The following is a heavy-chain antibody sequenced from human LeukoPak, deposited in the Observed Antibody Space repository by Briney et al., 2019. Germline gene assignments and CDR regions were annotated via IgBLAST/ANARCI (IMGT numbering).Heavy chain of an antibody. CDR3: ARGPYSGKYGADP. CDR1: GYTFTGYY. J-gene: IGHJ5*02. V-gene: IGHV1-2*02. D-gene: IGHD1-26*01. CDR2: INPNSGDT. Sequence: ASVKVSCKASGYTFTGYYFHCVRQAPGRGLEWMGWINPNSGDTNYAQKFQGRVTMTRDTSISTAYMELSRLTYDDTAVYYCARGPYSGKYGADPWGQGTLVTVSS.